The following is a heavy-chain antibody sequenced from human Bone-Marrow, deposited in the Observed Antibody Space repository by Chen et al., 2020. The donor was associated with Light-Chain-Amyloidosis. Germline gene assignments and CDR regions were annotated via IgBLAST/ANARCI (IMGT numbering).Heavy chain of an antibody. V-gene: IGHV3-7*01. J-gene: IGHJ4*02. CDR1: GFTFSNYW. CDR3: ARPLHYGFDN. CDR2: MNLEGTEK. Sequence: EVQLVESGGGLVQPGGSLRLSCAASGFTFSNYWMSWVRQAPGKGLEWVASMNLEGTEKKFVDSVKGRFTISRDNPKNSLYLQMNSLRAEDTAVYYCARPLHYGFDNWGQGTLVTVSS. D-gene: IGHD3-16*01.